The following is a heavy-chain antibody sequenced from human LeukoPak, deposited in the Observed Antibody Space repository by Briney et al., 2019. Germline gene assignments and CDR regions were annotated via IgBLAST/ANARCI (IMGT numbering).Heavy chain of an antibody. J-gene: IGHJ4*02. CDR3: ARVRDLWFGDFDY. Sequence: ASVKVSCKASGYTFTGNYIHWVRQAPGQGLEWMGWINPNSGGTNYAQKFQGRVTMTRDTSISTAYMELSRLRSDDTAVYYCARVRDLWFGDFDYWGQGTLVTVSS. V-gene: IGHV1-2*02. CDR1: GYTFTGNY. CDR2: INPNSGGT. D-gene: IGHD3-10*01.